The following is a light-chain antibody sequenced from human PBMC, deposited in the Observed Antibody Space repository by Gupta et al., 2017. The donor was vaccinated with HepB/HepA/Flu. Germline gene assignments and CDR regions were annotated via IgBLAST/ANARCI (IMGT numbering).Light chain of an antibody. V-gene: IGKV3-20*01. CDR3: QQYGSSLGFT. Sequence: EIVLTQSPGTLSLPPGERATLSCRASQSVSSSYLAWYQQKPGQAPRLLIYGASSRATGIPDRFSGSGSGTDFTLNISRLEPEDFALYYCQQYGSSLGFTFGPGTKVDIK. CDR2: GAS. J-gene: IGKJ3*01. CDR1: QSVSSSY.